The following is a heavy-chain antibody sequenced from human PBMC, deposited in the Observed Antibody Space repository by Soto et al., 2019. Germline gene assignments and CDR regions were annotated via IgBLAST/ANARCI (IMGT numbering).Heavy chain of an antibody. CDR1: GYIFVNYG. J-gene: IGHJ6*02. D-gene: IGHD3-16*01. V-gene: IGHV1-18*01. Sequence: QVQLVQSGDEVKKPGASVKVSCKASGYIFVNYGIAWVRQAPGQGLEWMGWISPYTGNTHSATKVHGRLTMTTDTSTSTAYMDLWSLTSDDTAVYYCVMVDNYVTPTPQDVWGQGTTVTVSS. CDR3: VMVDNYVTPTPQDV. CDR2: ISPYTGNT.